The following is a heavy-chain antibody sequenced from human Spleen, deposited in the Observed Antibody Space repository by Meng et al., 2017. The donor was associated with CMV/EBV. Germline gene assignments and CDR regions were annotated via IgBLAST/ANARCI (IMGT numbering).Heavy chain of an antibody. J-gene: IGHJ6*02. D-gene: IGHD3-3*01. CDR2: MTTSGTYI. Sequence: GGSLRLSCAASGFTFSSYTMNWVRQAPGKGLEWVSTMTTSGTYIYYADSVQGRFTISRDDARNSLYLQLSSLRVEDTAVYYCARDIDPGDFWSGYPPLGGMDVWGRGTTVTVSS. V-gene: IGHV3-21*06. CDR1: GFTFSSYT. CDR3: ARDIDPGDFWSGYPPLGGMDV.